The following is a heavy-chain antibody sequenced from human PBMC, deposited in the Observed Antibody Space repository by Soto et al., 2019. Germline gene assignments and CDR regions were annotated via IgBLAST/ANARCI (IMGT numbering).Heavy chain of an antibody. CDR3: TRAERFPRSWFDP. V-gene: IGHV4-34*01. Sequence: PSETLSLTXGVYGGSFRNYYWIWVRQPPGKGLEWIGEVNHSGEATYNPSLQSRITISLDTSNNQFSLKMTSVTAADTAMYLCTRAERFPRSWFDPWGQGTQVTVSS. D-gene: IGHD3-10*01. CDR1: GGSFRNYY. J-gene: IGHJ5*02. CDR2: VNHSGEA.